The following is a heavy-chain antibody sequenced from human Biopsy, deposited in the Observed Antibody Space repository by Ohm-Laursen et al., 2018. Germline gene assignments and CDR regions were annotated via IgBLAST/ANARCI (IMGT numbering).Heavy chain of an antibody. J-gene: IGHJ5*02. CDR3: ARHPTGFWFDP. V-gene: IGHV4-38-2*01. CDR2: IYNTETT. Sequence: SETLSLTCAVSGHSVRSGYYWAWLRQPPGKGLEWIGSIYNTETTFYNPSLKSRVTISVDTSTNQFSLKVSSVTAADTALYFCARHPTGFWFDPWGHGTLVTVSS. CDR1: GHSVRSGYY.